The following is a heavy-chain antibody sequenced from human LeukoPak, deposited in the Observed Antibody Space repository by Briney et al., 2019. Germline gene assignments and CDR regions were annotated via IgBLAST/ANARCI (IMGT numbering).Heavy chain of an antibody. V-gene: IGHV3-74*01. J-gene: IGHJ4*02. Sequence: GGSLRLSCAASGFTFSSNWMHWVRQAPGKGLVWVSRINEDGSTTNYADSVKGRFTISRDNAKNSLSLRMNSLRAEDTAVYYCARDQVDRIWYFDYWGQGTLVTVSS. CDR1: GFTFSSNW. D-gene: IGHD1-14*01. CDR2: INEDGSTT. CDR3: ARDQVDRIWYFDY.